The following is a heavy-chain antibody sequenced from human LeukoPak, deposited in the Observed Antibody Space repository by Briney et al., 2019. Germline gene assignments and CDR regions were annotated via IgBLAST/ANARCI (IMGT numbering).Heavy chain of an antibody. V-gene: IGHV3-30*04. D-gene: IGHD5-18*01. Sequence: GGSLRLSCAGSGFTFRTSPVHWVRQTPERGLEWVALISYGGSPRYYADFVKGRFTISRDDSRNTVYLQMNSLRGDDTGLYFCAKAGGYSYGFRFDRWGQGTLVTVSS. CDR3: AKAGGYSYGFRFDR. CDR1: GFTFRTSP. J-gene: IGHJ4*02. CDR2: ISYGGSPR.